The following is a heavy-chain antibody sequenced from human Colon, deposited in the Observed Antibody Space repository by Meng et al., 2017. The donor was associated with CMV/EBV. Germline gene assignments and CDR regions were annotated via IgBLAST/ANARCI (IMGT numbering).Heavy chain of an antibody. CDR1: GYTFTGYY. Sequence: ASVKVSCKASGYTFTGYYMHWVRQAPGQGLEWMGWINPNSGGTNYAQKFQGRVTMTRDTSISTAYMELSRLRSDDTAVYYCARETRYSYGPSDYWGQGTLVTVSS. CDR2: INPNSGGT. V-gene: IGHV1-2*02. J-gene: IGHJ4*02. CDR3: ARETRYSYGPSDY. D-gene: IGHD5-18*01.